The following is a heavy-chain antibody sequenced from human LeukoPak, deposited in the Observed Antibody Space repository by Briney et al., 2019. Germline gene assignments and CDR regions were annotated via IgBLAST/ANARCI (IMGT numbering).Heavy chain of an antibody. V-gene: IGHV4-30-2*01. Sequence: PSETLSLTCAVSGGSISSGGYSWSWIRQPPGKGLEWIGYIYHSGSTYYNPSLKSRVTISVDRSKNRFSLKLSSVTAADTAVYYCARAPTGTTSGAFDIWGQGTMVTVSS. CDR1: GGSISSGGYS. CDR2: IYHSGST. CDR3: ARAPTGTTSGAFDI. D-gene: IGHD1-1*01. J-gene: IGHJ3*02.